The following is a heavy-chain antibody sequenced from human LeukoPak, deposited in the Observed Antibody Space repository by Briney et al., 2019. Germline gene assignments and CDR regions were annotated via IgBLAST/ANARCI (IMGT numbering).Heavy chain of an antibody. D-gene: IGHD2-2*01. J-gene: IGHJ4*02. V-gene: IGHV4-34*01. CDR3: ARGVVVPAVRYFDY. Sequence: SETLSLTCAVYGGSFSGYYWSWIRQPPGKGLEWIGEINHSGSTNYNPSLKSQVTISVDTSKNQFSLKLSSVTAADTAVYYCARGVVVPAVRYFDYWGQGTLVTVSS. CDR1: GGSFSGYY. CDR2: INHSGST.